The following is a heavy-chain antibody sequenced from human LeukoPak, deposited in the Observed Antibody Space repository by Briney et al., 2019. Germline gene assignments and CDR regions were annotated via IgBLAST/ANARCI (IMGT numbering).Heavy chain of an antibody. Sequence: GESLKISCKGSGYSFTSYWIGWVRQMPGKGLEWMGIIYPGDSDTRYSPSFQGQVTISADKSISTAYLQWSSLKASDTAMYYCARRPYDYVWGSYRLTHYYFDYWGQGTLVTVAS. D-gene: IGHD3-16*02. J-gene: IGHJ4*02. CDR2: IYPGDSDT. V-gene: IGHV5-51*01. CDR3: ARRPYDYVWGSYRLTHYYFDY. CDR1: GYSFTSYW.